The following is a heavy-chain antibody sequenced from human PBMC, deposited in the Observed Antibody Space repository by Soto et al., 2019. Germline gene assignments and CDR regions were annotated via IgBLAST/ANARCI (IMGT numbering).Heavy chain of an antibody. CDR3: ARALARGYDFWSGYLTNWFDP. Sequence: SETLSLTCAVYGGSFSGYYWSWIRQPPGKGLEWIGEINHSGSTNYNPSLKSRVTISVDTSKNQFSLKLGSVTAADTAVYYCARALARGYDFWSGYLTNWFDPWGQGTLVTVSS. CDR1: GGSFSGYY. V-gene: IGHV4-34*01. D-gene: IGHD3-3*01. CDR2: INHSGST. J-gene: IGHJ5*02.